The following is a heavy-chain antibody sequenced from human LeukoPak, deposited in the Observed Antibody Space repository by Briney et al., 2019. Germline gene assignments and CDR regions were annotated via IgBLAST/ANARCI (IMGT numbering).Heavy chain of an antibody. Sequence: GASVKVSCKASGYTFTSYGISWVRQAPGQGLEWMGWVSAYNGNTNYAQKLQGRVTMTTDTSTSTAYMELRSLRSDDTAVYYCAIASDGGWYVPFDYWGQGTLVTVSS. D-gene: IGHD6-19*01. CDR2: VSAYNGNT. CDR3: AIASDGGWYVPFDY. V-gene: IGHV1-18*01. J-gene: IGHJ4*02. CDR1: GYTFTSYG.